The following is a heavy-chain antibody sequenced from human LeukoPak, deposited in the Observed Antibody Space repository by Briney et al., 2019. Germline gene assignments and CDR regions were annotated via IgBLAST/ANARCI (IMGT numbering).Heavy chain of an antibody. J-gene: IGHJ3*02. CDR2: VSYSGTV. D-gene: IGHD3-22*01. CDR3: ARDSSGYSGGFDI. CDR1: GVSISSDDYF. V-gene: IGHV4-39*07. Sequence: SETLSLTCTVSGVSISSDDYFWGWIRQSPGKGLEWIASVSYSGTVYYNPSLESRVTISLDTSKNQFSLKLSSVTAADTAVYYCARDSSGYSGGFDIWGQGAMVTVSS.